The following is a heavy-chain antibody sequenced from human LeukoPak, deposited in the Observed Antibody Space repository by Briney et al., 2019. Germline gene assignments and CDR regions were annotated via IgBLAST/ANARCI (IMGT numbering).Heavy chain of an antibody. CDR1: GFTFSGYW. Sequence: SGGSLRLSCAASGFTFSGYWMNWVRQAPGKGPEWVANIKQDGGEKSYVDSVRGRFTISRDNAKNSLYLQMNSLRAEDTAVYYCARVDCSGGNCFFGHWGQGTLVTVSS. D-gene: IGHD2-15*01. CDR2: IKQDGGEK. J-gene: IGHJ1*01. V-gene: IGHV3-7*02. CDR3: ARVDCSGGNCFFGH.